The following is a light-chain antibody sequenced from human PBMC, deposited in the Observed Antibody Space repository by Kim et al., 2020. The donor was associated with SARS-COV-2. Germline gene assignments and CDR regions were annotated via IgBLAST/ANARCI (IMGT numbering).Light chain of an antibody. Sequence: EIVLTQSPGTLSLSPGERATLSCRARQSVSSSYLAWYQQKPGQAPRLLIYGASSRGTGIPDRFSGSGSGTDFTLTISRLEPEDFAVYYCQQYGRSPFTFGPGTKVDIK. J-gene: IGKJ3*01. CDR3: QQYGRSPFT. V-gene: IGKV3-20*01. CDR1: QSVSSSY. CDR2: GAS.